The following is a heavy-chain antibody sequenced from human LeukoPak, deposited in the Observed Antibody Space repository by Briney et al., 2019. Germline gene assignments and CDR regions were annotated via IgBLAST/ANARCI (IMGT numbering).Heavy chain of an antibody. CDR1: GFTFSSYG. J-gene: IGHJ3*02. CDR3: ASDIRAFYDIADAFDI. CDR2: ISYDGSNK. V-gene: IGHV3-30*03. Sequence: GSLRLSCAASGFTFSSYGMHWVRQDPGKGLEWVAVISYDGSNKYYADSVKGRFTISRDNSKNTLYLQMNSLRAEDTAVYYCASDIRAFYDIADAFDIWGQGTMVTVSS. D-gene: IGHD3-9*01.